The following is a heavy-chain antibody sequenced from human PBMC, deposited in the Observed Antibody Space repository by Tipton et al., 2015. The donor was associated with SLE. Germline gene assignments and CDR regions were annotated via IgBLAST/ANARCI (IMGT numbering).Heavy chain of an antibody. D-gene: IGHD6-13*01. CDR3: ATALAAAGTYAFDI. J-gene: IGHJ3*02. CDR1: GGSISRHY. V-gene: IGHV4-4*08. Sequence: TLSLTCTVSGGSISRHYWSWIRQPPGKGLEWIGHIYTSGRTNYNPSLKRRVTISVDTSKNQFSLKLSSVTAADTAVYYCATALAAAGTYAFDIWGQGTMVTVSS. CDR2: IYTSGRT.